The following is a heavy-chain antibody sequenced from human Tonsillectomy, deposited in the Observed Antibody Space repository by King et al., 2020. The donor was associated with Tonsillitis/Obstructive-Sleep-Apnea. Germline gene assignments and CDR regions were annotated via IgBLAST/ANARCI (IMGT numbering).Heavy chain of an antibody. CDR2: FYHSGGT. Sequence: VQLQESGPGLVKPSETLSLTCTVSGDSISRFYWSWIRQPPGKGLEWIGYFYHSGGTNYNPPLKSRVTLSADTSKNQFSLKLNSVTAADTAVYYCASGGYSYGYYFHYWGQGSLVTVSS. CDR3: ASGGYSYGYYFHY. J-gene: IGHJ4*02. CDR1: GDSISRFY. V-gene: IGHV4-59*01. D-gene: IGHD5-18*01.